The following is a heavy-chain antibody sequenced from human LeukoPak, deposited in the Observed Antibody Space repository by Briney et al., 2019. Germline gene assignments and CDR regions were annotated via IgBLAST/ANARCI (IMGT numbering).Heavy chain of an antibody. CDR2: ISSGGSTI. CDR1: GFTFSCYE. CDR3: ARDYGGYFRSHTDY. D-gene: IGHD4-23*01. J-gene: IGHJ4*02. V-gene: IGHV3-48*03. Sequence: PGGSLRLFCGVSGFTFSCYEKNGLRQAPGKGLEWISYISSGGSTIYYADSVKGRFTISRDNAKNSLYLQMNSLRAEDTAVYYCARDYGGYFRSHTDYWDQGTLVTVSS.